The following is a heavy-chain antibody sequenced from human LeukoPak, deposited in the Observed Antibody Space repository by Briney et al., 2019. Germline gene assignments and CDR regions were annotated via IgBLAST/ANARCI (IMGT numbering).Heavy chain of an antibody. V-gene: IGHV4-4*07. J-gene: IGHJ5*02. CDR3: ARDLYTSGSGSYYNNWFDP. CDR2: IYTSGST. Sequence: SETLSLTCTVSGGSISSYYWSWIRQPAGKGLEWIGRIYTSGSTNYNPSLKSRVTMSVDTSKNQFSLKLSSVTAADTAVYYCARDLYTSGSGSYYNNWFDPWGQGTLVTVSS. D-gene: IGHD3-10*01. CDR1: GGSISSYY.